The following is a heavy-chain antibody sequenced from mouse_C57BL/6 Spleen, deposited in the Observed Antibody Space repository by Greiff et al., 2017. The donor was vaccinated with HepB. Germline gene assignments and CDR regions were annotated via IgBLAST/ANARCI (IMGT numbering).Heavy chain of an antibody. J-gene: IGHJ2*01. Sequence: VQLKESGPGLVKPSQSLSLTCSVTGYSITSGYYWNWIRQFPGNKLEWMGYISYDGGNNYNPSLKNRISITRDTSKNQFFLKLNSVTTEDTATYYCAREGNYGRYFDYWGQGTTLTVSS. CDR3: AREGNYGRYFDY. CDR2: ISYDGGN. V-gene: IGHV3-6*01. CDR1: GYSITSGYY. D-gene: IGHD1-1*01.